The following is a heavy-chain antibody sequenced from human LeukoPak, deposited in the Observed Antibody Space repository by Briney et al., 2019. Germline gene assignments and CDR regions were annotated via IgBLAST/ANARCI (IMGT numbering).Heavy chain of an antibody. Sequence: GRSLRLSCAASGFAFSNFAMHWVRQAPGKGLEWVAVVSYEGTIKYYSDSAKGRFTISRDNSNSLISLQMNNLTTEDTAAYYCGKEKFGSWGPGTPV. CDR3: GKEKFGS. V-gene: IGHV3-30*14. CDR1: GFAFSNFA. CDR2: VSYEGTIK. J-gene: IGHJ4*02.